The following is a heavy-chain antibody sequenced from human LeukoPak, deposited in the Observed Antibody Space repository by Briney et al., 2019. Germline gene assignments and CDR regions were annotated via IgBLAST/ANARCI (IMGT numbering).Heavy chain of an antibody. D-gene: IGHD6-13*01. CDR1: GFTFSKNP. CDR2: IRDNGDT. CDR3: SGHGSNSY. Sequence: GGSLRLSCATSGFTFSKNPLSCFRQAPGKGLEGFSDIRDNGDTYYAESVKGRFTISRDNSKNTLYLQMNSLRAEDTALYYASGHGSNSYWGQGTLVTVSS. J-gene: IGHJ4*02. V-gene: IGHV3-23*01.